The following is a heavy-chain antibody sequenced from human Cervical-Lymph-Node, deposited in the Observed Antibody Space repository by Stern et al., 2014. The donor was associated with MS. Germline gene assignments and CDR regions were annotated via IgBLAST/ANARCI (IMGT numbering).Heavy chain of an antibody. Sequence: VQLGQSGAEVKKPGESLKISCQGSGYRFTSYWIGWVRQMPGKGLELVGIIYPGDFDTRYSPSFQGQVTISADKSIHTAYLQWSSLKASDTAMYYCATSRWLLSYYFDYWGQGTLVTVSS. D-gene: IGHD5-24*01. CDR1: GYRFTSYW. CDR2: IYPGDFDT. V-gene: IGHV5-51*01. J-gene: IGHJ4*02. CDR3: ATSRWLLSYYFDY.